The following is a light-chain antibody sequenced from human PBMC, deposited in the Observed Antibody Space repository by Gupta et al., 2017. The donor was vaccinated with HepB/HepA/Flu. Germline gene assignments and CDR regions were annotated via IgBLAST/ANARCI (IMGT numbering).Light chain of an antibody. Sequence: EIXXTXXPXTLSXSXGERATLSCRASQSVSSNYLVWYQQKPGQAPRLLIYGASSRATGIPDRFSGSGSGTDFTLTISRLEPEDFAVYYCQQYGSSPITFGQGTRLEIK. CDR2: GAS. CDR1: QSVSSNY. V-gene: IGKV3-20*01. J-gene: IGKJ5*01. CDR3: QQYGSSPIT.